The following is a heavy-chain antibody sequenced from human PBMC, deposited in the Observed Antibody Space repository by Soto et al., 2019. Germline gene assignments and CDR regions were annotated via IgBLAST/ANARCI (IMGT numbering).Heavy chain of an antibody. CDR1: GDIFSSYS. V-gene: IGHV1-69*14. D-gene: IGHD5-12*01. J-gene: IGHJ4*02. Sequence: QVQLVQSGAEVKKPGSSVKVSCKTSGDIFSSYSISWVRQAPGQGLEWMGGIIPIFGTTNYAQRFHGRVTITADKSTSTVYMELYSLKSEDTAVYYCARDLGSGYDPGDYWGQGTLVTVSS. CDR2: IIPIFGTT. CDR3: ARDLGSGYDPGDY.